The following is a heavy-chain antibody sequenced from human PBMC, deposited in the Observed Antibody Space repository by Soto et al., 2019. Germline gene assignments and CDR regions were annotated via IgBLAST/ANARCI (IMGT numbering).Heavy chain of an antibody. CDR2: ISAYNGNT. CDR3: ARDHFLVHSTSSFDY. V-gene: IGHV1-18*01. D-gene: IGHD6-6*01. J-gene: IGHJ4*02. Sequence: GASVKVSCKASGYSFTTYGISWVRQAPGQGLEWMGWISAYNGNTNYAQNLQGRVTMTTDTSTTTAYMELRSLRSDDTAAYYCARDHFLVHSTSSFDYWGQGTLVTVSS. CDR1: GYSFTTYG.